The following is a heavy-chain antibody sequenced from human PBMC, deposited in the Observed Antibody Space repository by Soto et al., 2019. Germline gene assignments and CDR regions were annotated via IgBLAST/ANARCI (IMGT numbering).Heavy chain of an antibody. J-gene: IGHJ4*02. D-gene: IGHD2-21*02. CDR1: GFTFSSYA. CDR2: ISYDGSNK. V-gene: IGHV3-30-3*01. CDR3: ASIDLAYCGGDCRLFDY. Sequence: GGSLRLSCAASGFTFSSYAMHWVRQAPGKGLEWVAVISYDGSNKYYADSVKGRFTISRDNSKNTLYLQMNSLRAEDTAVYYCASIDLAYCGGDCRLFDYWGQGTLVTVSS.